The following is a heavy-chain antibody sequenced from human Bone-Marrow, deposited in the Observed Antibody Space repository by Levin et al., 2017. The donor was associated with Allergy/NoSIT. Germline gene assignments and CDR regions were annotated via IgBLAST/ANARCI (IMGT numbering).Heavy chain of an antibody. J-gene: IGHJ4*02. CDR3: ARDPARGYYDSSGYSGDH. D-gene: IGHD3-22*01. CDR1: GFTFRHYT. CDR2: ITSSGDST. V-gene: IGHV3-48*02. Sequence: GESLKISCAASGFTFRHYTMNWVRQAPGKGLEWVSCITSSGDSTYYADSVKSRFTISRDNAKNSLYLQLNRLRDEDTAMYYCARDPARGYYDSSGYSGDHWGQGTLVTVSS.